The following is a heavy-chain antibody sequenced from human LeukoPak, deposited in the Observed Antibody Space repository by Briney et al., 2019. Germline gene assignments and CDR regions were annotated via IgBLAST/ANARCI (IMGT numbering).Heavy chain of an antibody. D-gene: IGHD1-26*01. J-gene: IGHJ4*02. CDR1: GGSFSGYY. CDR2: INHSGST. V-gene: IGHV4-34*01. CDR3: ARLVGDSAGY. Sequence: SETLSLTPAVYGGSFSGYYWSWIRQPPGKGREWIGEINHSGSTNYNPSLKSRVTISVDTSKNQVSLKRSSVTAADTAVYYCARLVGDSAGYWGQGTLVTVSS.